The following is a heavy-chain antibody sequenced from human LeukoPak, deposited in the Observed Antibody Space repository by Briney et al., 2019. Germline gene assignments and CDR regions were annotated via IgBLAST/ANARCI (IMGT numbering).Heavy chain of an antibody. J-gene: IGHJ3*02. Sequence: GGSLRLSCAASGFTFRSFWMHWVRQDPGKGLVWVSHMNGDGTSISYADSVRGRFTISRDNAKNTLYLQMNRLKAEDTAVYYCARSATDAFDIWGQGTMVTVSS. V-gene: IGHV3-74*01. D-gene: IGHD3-3*01. CDR2: MNGDGTSI. CDR1: GFTFRSFW. CDR3: ARSATDAFDI.